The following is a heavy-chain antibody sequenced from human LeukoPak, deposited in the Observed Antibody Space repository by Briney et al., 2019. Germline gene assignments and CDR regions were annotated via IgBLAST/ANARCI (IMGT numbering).Heavy chain of an antibody. CDR2: IYYSGST. CDR1: GGSISSSSYY. V-gene: IGHV4-39*07. J-gene: IGHJ5*02. CDR3: ARGRYDFWSGYYKGANWFDP. Sequence: SETLSLTCTVSGGSISSSSYYWGWIRQPPGKGLEWIGSIYYSGSTYYNPSLKSRVTISVDTSKNQFSLKLSSVTAADTAVYYCARGRYDFWSGYYKGANWFDPWGQGTLVTVSS. D-gene: IGHD3-3*01.